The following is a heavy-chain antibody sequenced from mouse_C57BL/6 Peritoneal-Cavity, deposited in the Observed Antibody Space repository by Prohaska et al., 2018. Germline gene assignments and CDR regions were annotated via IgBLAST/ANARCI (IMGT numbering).Heavy chain of an antibody. V-gene: IGHV11-2*01. CDR1: GFTFSGFW. D-gene: IGHD2-1*01. CDR3: MRYGNYWYVDV. J-gene: IGHJ1*03. CDR2: INSDGIAI. Sequence: EVQLLENGGGLVQPGGSRGLSCEGSGFTFSGFWMSWVRQTPGKTLEWIGDINSDGIAINYAPSIKDRFTIFRDNDKSTLYLQMSNVRSEDTATYFCMRYGNYWYVDVWVTGTTVTVSS.